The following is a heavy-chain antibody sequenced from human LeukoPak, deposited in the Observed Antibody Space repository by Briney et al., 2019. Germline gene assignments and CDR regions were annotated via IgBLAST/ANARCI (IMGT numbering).Heavy chain of an antibody. CDR3: ARDLSPVVRASPMGY. J-gene: IGHJ4*02. D-gene: IGHD3-10*01. Sequence: GSLRLSCAASGFTFSTYYMNWVRQAPGKGLEWVSFFTGSSSYIYYSDSVKGRFTISSDTSKNTMYLQMNSLRAEDTAVYYCARDLSPVVRASPMGYWGQGTLVTVSS. V-gene: IGHV3-21*01. CDR2: FTGSSSYI. CDR1: GFTFSTYY.